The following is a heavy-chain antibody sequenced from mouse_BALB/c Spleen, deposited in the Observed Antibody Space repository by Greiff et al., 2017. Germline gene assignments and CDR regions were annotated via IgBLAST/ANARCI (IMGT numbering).Heavy chain of an antibody. J-gene: IGHJ3*01. CDR2: ISSGGSYT. V-gene: IGHV5-9-3*01. CDR3: AGEFAY. CDR1: GFTFSSYA. Sequence: EVKLVESGGDLVKPGGSLRLSCAASGFTFSSYAMSWVRQTPEKRLEWVATISSGGSYTYYPDSVKGRFTISRDNAKNTLYLQMSSLRSEDTAMYYCAGEFAYWGQGTLVTVSA.